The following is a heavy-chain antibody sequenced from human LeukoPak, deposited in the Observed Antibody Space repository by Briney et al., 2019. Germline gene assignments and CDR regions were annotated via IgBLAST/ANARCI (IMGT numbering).Heavy chain of an antibody. V-gene: IGHV3-21*01. D-gene: IGHD1-26*01. Sequence: PGGSLRLSCVASGFTFSSYSMNWVRQAPGKGLEWVSSISSSSSYIYYADSVKGRFTISRDNAKNSLYLQMNSLRAEDTAVYYCARDNGGSYEYYGMDVWGQGTTVTVSS. CDR3: ARDNGGSYEYYGMDV. CDR1: GFTFSSYS. CDR2: ISSSSSYI. J-gene: IGHJ6*02.